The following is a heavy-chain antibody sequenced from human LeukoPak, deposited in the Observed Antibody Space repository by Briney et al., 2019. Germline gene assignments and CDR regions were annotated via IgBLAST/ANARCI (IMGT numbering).Heavy chain of an antibody. D-gene: IGHD6-19*01. J-gene: IGHJ4*02. Sequence: PGGSLRLSCAASGFTINTFTMNWVRQAPGKGLEWVSTIRGAEGSTYYADSVTGRFTISRDNFKNTLYLQMNYLREEDTALYYCAKAFSSGWSPFDYWGQGALVTVSS. CDR2: IRGAEGST. CDR3: AKAFSSGWSPFDY. V-gene: IGHV3-23*01. CDR1: GFTINTFT.